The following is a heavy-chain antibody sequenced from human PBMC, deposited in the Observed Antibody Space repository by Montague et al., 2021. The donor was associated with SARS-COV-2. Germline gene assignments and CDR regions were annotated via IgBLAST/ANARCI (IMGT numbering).Heavy chain of an antibody. CDR3: ARHRIVPGGFDY. V-gene: IGHV3-74*01. D-gene: IGHD2-2*01. CDR1: GFTFSDYW. CDR2: INGDGSFT. J-gene: IGHJ4*02. Sequence: SLRLSCAASGFTFSDYWMHWVCQAPGKGLMWLSNINGDGSFTRYADSVKGRFTISRDIPKNTLYLQMNSLTAEDTAVYYCARHRIVPGGFDYWGQGTLVTVSS.